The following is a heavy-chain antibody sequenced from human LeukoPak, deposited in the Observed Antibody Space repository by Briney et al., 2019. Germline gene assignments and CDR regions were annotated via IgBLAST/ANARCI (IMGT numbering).Heavy chain of an antibody. Sequence: PSETLSLTCTVFGGSISSYYWSWIRQPAGKGLEWIGRIYTSGSTNYNPSLKSRVTMSVDTSKNQFSLKLSSVTAADTAVYYCAREVWPSYYYYYMDVWGKGPTVTISS. CDR2: IYTSGST. CDR1: GGSISSYY. CDR3: AREVWPSYYYYYMDV. J-gene: IGHJ6*03. V-gene: IGHV4-4*07. D-gene: IGHD3-16*01.